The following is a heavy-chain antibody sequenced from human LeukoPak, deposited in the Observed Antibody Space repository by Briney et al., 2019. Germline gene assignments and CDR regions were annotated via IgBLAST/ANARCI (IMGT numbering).Heavy chain of an antibody. J-gene: IGHJ3*02. V-gene: IGHV4-39*07. CDR3: ARGATIDI. Sequence: PSETLSLTCTVSGGSISSGGYYWSWIRQPPGKGLEWIGEINHSGSTNYNPSLKSRVTISVDTSKNQFSLKLSSVTAADTAVYYCARGATIDIWGQGTMVTVSS. CDR2: INHSGST. CDR1: GGSISSGGYY.